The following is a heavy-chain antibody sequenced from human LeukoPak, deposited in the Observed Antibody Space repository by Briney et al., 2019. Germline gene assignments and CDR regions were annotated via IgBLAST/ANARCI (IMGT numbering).Heavy chain of an antibody. J-gene: IGHJ5*02. CDR1: GVSVSNANYY. V-gene: IGHV4-61*01. D-gene: IGHD2-15*01. CDR2: IYYNGNT. Sequence: SETLSLTCTVSGVSVSNANYYWSWIRQPPGKGLEWIGHIYYNGNTNFNPALKTRVTILVDTSRNQFSLKLSSVTAADTAVYYCARSGVVVAATLNWFDPWGQGTLVTVSS. CDR3: ARSGVVVAATLNWFDP.